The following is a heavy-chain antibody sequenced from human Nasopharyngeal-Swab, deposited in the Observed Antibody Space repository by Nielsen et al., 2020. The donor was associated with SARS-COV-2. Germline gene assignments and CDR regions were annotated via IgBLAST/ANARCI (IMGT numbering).Heavy chain of an antibody. CDR1: GFNFRAYW. J-gene: IGHJ4*02. V-gene: IGHV3-7*04. Sequence: GGSLRLSCAASGFNFRAYWMNWVRLTPMKRLEWVATVKQDGSAIYHVDSLKGRFTISRDNAKNSLYLQMNSLRAGDTAVYYCAREDWGKLDYWGQGTLVTVSS. CDR2: VKQDGSAI. CDR3: AREDWGKLDY. D-gene: IGHD7-27*01.